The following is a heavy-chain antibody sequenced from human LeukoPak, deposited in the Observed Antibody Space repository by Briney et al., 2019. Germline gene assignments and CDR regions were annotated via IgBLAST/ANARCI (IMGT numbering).Heavy chain of an antibody. CDR3: ARDKSSVLYWFDP. J-gene: IGHJ5*02. Sequence: SETLSLTCTVSGGSISSYYWSWIRQPPGKGLEWIGYIYYSGSTNYNPSLKSRVTISVDTSKNQFSLKLSSVTAADTAVYYCARDKSSVLYWFDPWGQGTLVTVSS. CDR1: GGSISSYY. V-gene: IGHV4-59*01. D-gene: IGHD5/OR15-5a*01. CDR2: IYYSGST.